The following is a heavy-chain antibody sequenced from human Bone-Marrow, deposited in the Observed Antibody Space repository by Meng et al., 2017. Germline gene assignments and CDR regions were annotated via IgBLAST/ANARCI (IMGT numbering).Heavy chain of an antibody. Sequence: SVKVSCKASGGTFSSYAISWVRQAPGQGLEWMGGIIPIFGTANYAQKFQGRVTITADESTSTAYMELSSLRSEDTAVYYCARDIAVAGAAFDYWGQGTLVTVSS. V-gene: IGHV1-69*13. CDR1: GGTFSSYA. CDR3: ARDIAVAGAAFDY. CDR2: IIPIFGTA. D-gene: IGHD6-19*01. J-gene: IGHJ4*02.